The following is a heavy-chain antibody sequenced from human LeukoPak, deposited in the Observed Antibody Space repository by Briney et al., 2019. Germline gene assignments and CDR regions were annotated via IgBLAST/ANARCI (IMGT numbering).Heavy chain of an antibody. Sequence: KPSETLSLTCAVYGGSFSGYYWSWIRQPPGKGLEWIVEINHSGSTNYNPSLKSRVTISVDTSKNQFSLKLSSVTAADTAVYYCAIPMSQYSSSSRRALHSQQYFQHWGQGTLVTVSS. CDR3: AIPMSQYSSSSRRALHSQQYFQH. D-gene: IGHD6-6*01. CDR1: GGSFSGYY. CDR2: INHSGST. J-gene: IGHJ1*01. V-gene: IGHV4-34*01.